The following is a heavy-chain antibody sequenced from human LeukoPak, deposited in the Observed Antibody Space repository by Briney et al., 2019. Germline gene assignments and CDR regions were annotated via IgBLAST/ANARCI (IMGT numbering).Heavy chain of an antibody. CDR1: GFTFSSYG. D-gene: IGHD6-19*01. J-gene: IGHJ5*02. V-gene: IGHV3-30*18. CDR2: ISYDGSNK. Sequence: GGSLRLSCAASGFTFSSYGMHWVRQAPGEGLEGVAVISYDGSNKYYADSVKGRFTISRDNSRNTLCLQMNSLRAEDTAVYYCAKEGPEQWLASHANWFDPWGQGTLVTVSS. CDR3: AKEGPEQWLASHANWFDP.